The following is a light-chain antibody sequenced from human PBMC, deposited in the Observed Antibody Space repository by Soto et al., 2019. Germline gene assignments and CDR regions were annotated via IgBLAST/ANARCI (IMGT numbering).Light chain of an antibody. Sequence: DIQVTQSPSSLSASVGDRVTITCRASQSIGTYLNWYHQKPGKAPQLLIYGASTLQSGVPSRFSGSGSGTHFTLTINSLQPEDFGTYSCQQSYSTPTFGQGTKVEIK. J-gene: IGKJ1*01. CDR2: GAS. CDR1: QSIGTY. CDR3: QQSYSTPT. V-gene: IGKV1-39*01.